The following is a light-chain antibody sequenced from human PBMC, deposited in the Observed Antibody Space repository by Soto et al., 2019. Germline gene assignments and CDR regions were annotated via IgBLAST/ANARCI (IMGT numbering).Light chain of an antibody. J-gene: IGKJ2*01. CDR2: EVS. CDR3: MQGIDLPYT. V-gene: IGKV2-29*03. CDR1: QSLLHSNGKTY. Sequence: DIGMTQTPLSLSVTPGQPASISCKSRQSLLHSNGKTYLYWYLQKSGQPPQLLIDEVSNRFSGVPDRFSGSGSGTDFTLKISRVETEDVGVYYCMQGIDLPYTFGQGTNLEIK.